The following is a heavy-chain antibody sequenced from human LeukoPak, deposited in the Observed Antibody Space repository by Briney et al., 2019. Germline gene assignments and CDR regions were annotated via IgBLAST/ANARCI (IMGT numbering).Heavy chain of an antibody. J-gene: IGHJ4*02. D-gene: IGHD5-18*01. CDR3: ASSSRGYSYLSVDY. CDR1: GFTFSSYS. CDR2: ISSSYSTYI. V-gene: IGHV3-21*01. Sequence: SGGSLRLSCVASGFTFSSYSMNWVRQAPGKGLEWVSSISSSYSTYIYYADSVKGRFTISRDNAKNSLYLQMNSLRAEDTAVYYCASSSRGYSYLSVDYWGQGTLVTVSS.